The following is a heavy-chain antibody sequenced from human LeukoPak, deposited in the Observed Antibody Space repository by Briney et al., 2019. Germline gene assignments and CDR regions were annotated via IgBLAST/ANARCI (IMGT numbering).Heavy chain of an antibody. D-gene: IGHD3-22*01. CDR1: GFTFSSYG. J-gene: IGHJ4*02. CDR3: ATLAGYYDSSGYYYPRSVDY. Sequence: PGGSLRLSCAASGFTFSSYGMHWVRQAPGKGLEWVAVISYDGSNKYYADSVKGRFTISRDNAKNSLYLQMNSLRAEDTALYYCATLAGYYDSSGYYYPRSVDYWGQGTLVTVSS. V-gene: IGHV3-30*03. CDR2: ISYDGSNK.